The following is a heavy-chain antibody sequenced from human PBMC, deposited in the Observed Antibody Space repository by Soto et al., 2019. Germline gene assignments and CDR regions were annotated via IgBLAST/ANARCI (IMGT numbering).Heavy chain of an antibody. V-gene: IGHV5-10-1*01. D-gene: IGHD2-2*01. Sequence: GESLKISCKGSGYSFTSYWISWVRQMPGKGLEWMGRIDPSDSYTNYSPSFQGHVTISADKSISTAYLQWSSLKASDTAMYYCARAGMVVPAATANYYYGMDVWGQGTTVTVSS. CDR1: GYSFTSYW. J-gene: IGHJ6*02. CDR3: ARAGMVVPAATANYYYGMDV. CDR2: IDPSDSYT.